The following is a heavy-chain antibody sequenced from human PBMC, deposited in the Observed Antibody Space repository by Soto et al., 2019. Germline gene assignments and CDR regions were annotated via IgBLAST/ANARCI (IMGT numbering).Heavy chain of an antibody. CDR3: ARVGEGDSYCGGDCYSYWFDP. Sequence: QVQLQESGPGLVKPSETLSLTCTVSGGSISSYYWSWIRQPPGKGLEWIGYIYYSGSTNYNPSLKSRVTISVATSKNQFSLKLSSVTAADTAVYYCARVGEGDSYCGGDCYSYWFDPWGQGTLVTVSS. J-gene: IGHJ5*02. CDR1: GGSISSYY. CDR2: IYYSGST. D-gene: IGHD2-21*02. V-gene: IGHV4-59*01.